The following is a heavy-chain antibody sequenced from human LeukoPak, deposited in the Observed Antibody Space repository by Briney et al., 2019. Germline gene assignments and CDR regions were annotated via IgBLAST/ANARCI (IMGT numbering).Heavy chain of an antibody. Sequence: GGSLRLSCAASGFTFDDYTMHRVRQAPGKGLEWVSGISWNSGSIGYADSVKGRFTISRDNAKNSLYLQMNSLRAEDTALYYCATTRLGHYDFWSGTYFDYWGQGTLVTVSS. CDR2: ISWNSGSI. CDR3: ATTRLGHYDFWSGTYFDY. D-gene: IGHD3-3*01. V-gene: IGHV3-9*01. J-gene: IGHJ4*02. CDR1: GFTFDDYT.